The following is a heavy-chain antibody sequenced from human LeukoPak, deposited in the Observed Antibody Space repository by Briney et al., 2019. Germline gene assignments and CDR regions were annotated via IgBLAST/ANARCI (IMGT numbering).Heavy chain of an antibody. CDR3: ASNRASGWTWGHWFDP. CDR1: GYTFTSYA. V-gene: IGHV7-4-1*02. CDR2: INTNTGNP. J-gene: IGHJ5*02. D-gene: IGHD6-19*01. Sequence: ASVKVSCKASGYTFTSYAMNWVRRAPGQGLEWMGWINTNTGNPTYAQGFTGRFVFSLDTSVSTAYLQISSLKAEDTAVYYCASNRASGWTWGHWFDPWGQGTLVTVSS.